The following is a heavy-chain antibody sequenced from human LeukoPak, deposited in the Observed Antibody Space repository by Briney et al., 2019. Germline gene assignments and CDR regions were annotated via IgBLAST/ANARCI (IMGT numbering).Heavy chain of an antibody. CDR1: GFTVSNNY. J-gene: IGHJ4*02. V-gene: IGHV3-21*01. D-gene: IGHD1-1*01. CDR2: INSGSTYT. Sequence: GGSLRLSCAASGFTVSNNYMNWVRQAPGKGLEWVSSINSGSTYTYYTESVKGRFTVSRDNAKNSLFLQMNSLRAEDTAIYYCARSLTTLTYEGYWGQGTLVTVSS. CDR3: ARSLTTLTYEGY.